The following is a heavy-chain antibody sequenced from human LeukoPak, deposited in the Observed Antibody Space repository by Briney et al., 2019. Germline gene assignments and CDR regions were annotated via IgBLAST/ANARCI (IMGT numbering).Heavy chain of an antibody. Sequence: GSLRLSCAASGFTFSSYAMSWGRQAPGKGVEWIGTVSYSGKADYNPSLKSRVPISVGTSKKQVSLNLSSVTAADMAVYYCARHHGHYDILTNDCWGQGTLVTVSS. CDR1: GFTFSSYA. V-gene: IGHV4-39*01. D-gene: IGHD3-9*01. CDR2: VSYSGKA. CDR3: ARHHGHYDILTNDC. J-gene: IGHJ4*02.